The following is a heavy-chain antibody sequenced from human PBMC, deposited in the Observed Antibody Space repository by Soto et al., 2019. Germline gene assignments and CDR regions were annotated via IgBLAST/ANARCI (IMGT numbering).Heavy chain of an antibody. J-gene: IGHJ3*02. D-gene: IGHD2-21*02. Sequence: SETLSLTCAVYGGSFSGYYWSWIRQPPGKGLEWIGEINHSGSTNYNPSLKSRVTISVDTSKNQFSLKLSSVTAADTAVYYCARHPRFRFVVVTARAFDIWGQGTMV. V-gene: IGHV4-34*01. CDR2: INHSGST. CDR3: ARHPRFRFVVVTARAFDI. CDR1: GGSFSGYY.